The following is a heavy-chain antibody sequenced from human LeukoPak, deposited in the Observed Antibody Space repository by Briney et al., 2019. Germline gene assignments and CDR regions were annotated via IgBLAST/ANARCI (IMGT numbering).Heavy chain of an antibody. CDR3: ATYSSDFGRLDP. J-gene: IGHJ5*02. Sequence: GGSLRLSCAASGFTFSSYGMTWVRQAPGKGLEWVSYISSSSTIYYADSVKGRFTISRDNAKNTLYLQMNSLGADDTAVYYCATYSSDFGRLDPWGQGTQVTVSS. D-gene: IGHD3-22*01. CDR2: ISSSSTI. V-gene: IGHV3-48*04. CDR1: GFTFSSYG.